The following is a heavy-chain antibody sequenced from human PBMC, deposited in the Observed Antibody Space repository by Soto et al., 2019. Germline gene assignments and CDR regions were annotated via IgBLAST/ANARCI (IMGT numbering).Heavy chain of an antibody. V-gene: IGHV1-69*06. CDR3: ARAALTQRGLKLDYFYYYGRDV. CDR1: GGTFSSYA. Sequence: QVQLVQSGAEVKKPGSSVKVSCKASGGTFSSYAINWVRQAPGQGLEWMGGIIRIFGTANYAQKFQGRVTITADKSTSTAYMEVSSLRSEDTAVYYCARAALTQRGLKLDYFYYYGRDVWGQGTTVTVSS. D-gene: IGHD2-15*01. J-gene: IGHJ6*02. CDR2: IIRIFGTA.